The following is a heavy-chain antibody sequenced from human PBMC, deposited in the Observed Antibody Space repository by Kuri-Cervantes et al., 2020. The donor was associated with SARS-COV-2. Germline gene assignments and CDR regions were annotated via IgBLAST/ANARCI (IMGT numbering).Heavy chain of an antibody. V-gene: IGHV3-30-3*01. CDR3: VRDGDHWNFDY. CDR1: GFTFSNYA. D-gene: IGHD1-1*01. CDR2: ISYDGSNE. Sequence: LSLTCAASGFTFSNYAMHWVRLAPGKGLDWMALISYDGSNEYYAGSVRGRFTISRDNAKNMLFLQMNSLRAEDTAVYYCVRDGDHWNFDYWGQGTLVTVSS. J-gene: IGHJ4*02.